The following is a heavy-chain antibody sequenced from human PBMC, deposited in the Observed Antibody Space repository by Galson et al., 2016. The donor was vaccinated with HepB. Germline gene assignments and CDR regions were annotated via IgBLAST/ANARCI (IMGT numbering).Heavy chain of an antibody. Sequence: SETLSLTCTVSGGSISSYYWSWIRQSPGKGLEWIGYIYYSGNTNHNPSLKSRVTMSVDTSKNQFSLKLNSVTAADTAVYYCARVAIFGVDPDLDVWGQGTTVIVSS. CDR1: GGSISSYY. CDR2: IYYSGNT. J-gene: IGHJ6*02. D-gene: IGHD3-3*01. CDR3: ARVAIFGVDPDLDV. V-gene: IGHV4-59*01.